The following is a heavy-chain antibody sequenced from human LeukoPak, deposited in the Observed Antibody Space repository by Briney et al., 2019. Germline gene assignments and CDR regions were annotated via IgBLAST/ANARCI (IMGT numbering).Heavy chain of an antibody. D-gene: IGHD6-13*01. CDR2: ISGSGGST. CDR3: ASPKAVAAAGTLPRFDY. Sequence: PGGSLRLSCAASRFTFSSYAISGVRQAPRKGLEGVSAISGSGGSTYYADSVKGRFNNYRDNSKNTLYLQKNSLRAEDTAVYYCASPKAVAAAGTLPRFDYWGQGTLVTVSS. CDR1: RFTFSSYA. V-gene: IGHV3-23*01. J-gene: IGHJ4*02.